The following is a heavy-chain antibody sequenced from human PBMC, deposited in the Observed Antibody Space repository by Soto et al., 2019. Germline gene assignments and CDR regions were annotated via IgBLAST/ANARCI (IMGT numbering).Heavy chain of an antibody. J-gene: IGHJ6*03. CDR1: GYSFTSYW. V-gene: IGHV5-51*01. CDR2: IYPGDSDT. D-gene: IGHD6-13*01. Sequence: PGESLKISCKGSGYSFTSYWIGWVLHMPGKGLEWMGIIYPGDSDTRYSPSFQGQVTISADKSISTAYLQWSSLKASDTAMYYCARRGGYQQLGPLQEYYYYYYYMDVWGKGTTVTVSS. CDR3: ARRGGYQQLGPLQEYYYYYYYMDV.